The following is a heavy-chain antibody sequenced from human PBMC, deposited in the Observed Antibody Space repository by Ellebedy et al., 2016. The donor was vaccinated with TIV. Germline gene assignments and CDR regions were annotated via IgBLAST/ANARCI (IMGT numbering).Heavy chain of an antibody. CDR1: GFTFSSYA. V-gene: IGHV3-23*01. D-gene: IGHD1-7*01. CDR3: AKAGGYNWNYLPYPDY. CDR2: ISGSGGST. J-gene: IGHJ4*02. Sequence: GGSLRLXXAASGFTFSSYAMSWVRQAPGKGLEWVSAISGSGGSTYYADSVKGRFTISRDNSKNTLYLQMNSLRAEDTAVYYCAKAGGYNWNYLPYPDYWGQGTLVTVSS.